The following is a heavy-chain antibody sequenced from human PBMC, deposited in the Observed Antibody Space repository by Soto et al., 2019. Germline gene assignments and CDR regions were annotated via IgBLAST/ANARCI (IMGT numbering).Heavy chain of an antibody. D-gene: IGHD1-20*01. V-gene: IGHV4-39*01. J-gene: IGHJ4*02. CDR2: IYYSGTT. CDR1: GGSITNTSYY. CDR3: ASSQKGYNWNYFDH. Sequence: SETLSLTCTVSGGSITNTSYYWGWIRQPPGKGLEWMGSIYYSGTTSYNPSLESRVSVSVDTSKNQFSLKVSAVTAADTAVYYCASSQKGYNWNYFDHWGQGALVTVSS.